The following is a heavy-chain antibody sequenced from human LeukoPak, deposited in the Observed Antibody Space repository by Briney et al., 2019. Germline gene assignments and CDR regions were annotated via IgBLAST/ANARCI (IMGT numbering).Heavy chain of an antibody. J-gene: IGHJ3*02. CDR3: ARAPRHYYDSSAYYRRAFDI. CDR1: GGSISSSSYY. V-gene: IGHV4-39*07. CDR2: IYYSGST. D-gene: IGHD3-22*01. Sequence: PSETLSLTCTVSGGSISSSSYYWGWIRLPPGKGLDWIGSIYYSGSTYYNPSLKSRVTISVDTSKNQFSLKLRSVTAADTAVYYCARAPRHYYDSSAYYRRAFDIWGQGTMVTVSS.